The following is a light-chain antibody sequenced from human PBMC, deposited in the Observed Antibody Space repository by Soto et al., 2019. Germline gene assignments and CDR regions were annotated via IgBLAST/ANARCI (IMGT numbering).Light chain of an antibody. Sequence: DMVLTQSPGTLSLSPGDRATLSCRASRSFAISYSGWYQQKPGQAPRLLLYAASKRATGIPARFSGSGSGTDFTLTINRLETEDSAVYYCQQYGSSPPYTFGQGTKVEI. V-gene: IGKV3-20*01. CDR2: AAS. CDR3: QQYGSSPPYT. J-gene: IGKJ2*01. CDR1: RSFAISY.